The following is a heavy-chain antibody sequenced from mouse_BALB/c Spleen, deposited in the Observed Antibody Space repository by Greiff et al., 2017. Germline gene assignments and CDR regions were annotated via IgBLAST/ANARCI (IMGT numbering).Heavy chain of an antibody. D-gene: IGHD4-1*02. CDR1: GFNIKDTY. J-gene: IGHJ4*01. Sequence: EVQLQQSGAELVKPGASVKLSCTASGFNIKDTYMHWVKQRPEQGLEWIGRIDPANGNTKYDPKFQGKATITADTSSNTAYLQLSSLTSEDTAVYYCQLGPLMDYWGQGTSVTVAS. CDR2: IDPANGNT. CDR3: QLGPLMDY. V-gene: IGHV14-3*02.